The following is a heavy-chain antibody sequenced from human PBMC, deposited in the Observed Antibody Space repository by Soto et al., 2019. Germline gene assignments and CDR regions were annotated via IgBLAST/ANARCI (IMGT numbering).Heavy chain of an antibody. CDR1: GGSISSINW. CDR2: IYHSGST. CDR3: ARERPDGSRLAP. D-gene: IGHD6-13*01. Sequence: PSETLSLTCAVSGGSISSINWWSWVRQPPGKGLEWIGEIYHSGSTNYNPSLKSRVTISVDKSKNQFSLKLSSVTAADTAVYYCARERPDGSRLAPWAQGTLVTVSS. J-gene: IGHJ5*02. V-gene: IGHV4-4*02.